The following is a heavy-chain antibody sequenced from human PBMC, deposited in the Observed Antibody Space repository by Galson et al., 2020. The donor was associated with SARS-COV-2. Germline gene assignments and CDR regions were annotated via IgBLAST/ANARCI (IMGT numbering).Heavy chain of an antibody. CDR1: RYTFTDYY. J-gene: IGHJ3*02. CDR3: ARSISMIVLLNGPGII. Sequence: ASVKVSCKASRYTFTDYYVHWVRQAPGQGLEWMGWINPNNGATNYAQNFKGRVTMTRETSISTANVEMSRLTSDDTAVYYCARSISMIVLLNGPGIIWGQGTMVTVSS. V-gene: IGHV1-2*02. D-gene: IGHD3-22*01. CDR2: INPNNGAT.